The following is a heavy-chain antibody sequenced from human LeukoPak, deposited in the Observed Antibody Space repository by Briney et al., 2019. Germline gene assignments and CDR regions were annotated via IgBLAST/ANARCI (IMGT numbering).Heavy chain of an antibody. CDR3: ARGSSSWYRNYYYHGMDV. J-gene: IGHJ6*04. CDR2: INHSGST. Sequence: SETLSLTCAVYGGSFSGYYWSWIRQPPGKGLEWIGEINHSGSTNYNPSLKSRVTISVDTSKNQFSLKLSSVTAADTAVYYCARGSSSWYRNYYYHGMDVWGKGTTVTVSS. V-gene: IGHV4-34*01. D-gene: IGHD6-13*01. CDR1: GGSFSGYY.